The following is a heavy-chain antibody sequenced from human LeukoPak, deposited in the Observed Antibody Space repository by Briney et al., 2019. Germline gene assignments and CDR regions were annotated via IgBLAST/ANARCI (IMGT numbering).Heavy chain of an antibody. D-gene: IGHD4-23*01. J-gene: IGHJ4*02. Sequence: GGSLRLSCAASGFPFSSYAMNWVRQAPGKGLEWVSAISGSGASTYYADSVKDRFTLSRDDSKNTLYLQMNSLRAEDTAVYYCVKGGGNVRRYFEYWGQGTLVTVSS. CDR3: VKGGGNVRRYFEY. CDR2: ISGSGAST. CDR1: GFPFSSYA. V-gene: IGHV3-23*01.